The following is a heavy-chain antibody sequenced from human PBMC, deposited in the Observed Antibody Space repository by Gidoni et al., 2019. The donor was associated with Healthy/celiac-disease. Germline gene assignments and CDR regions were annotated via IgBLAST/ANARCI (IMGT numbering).Heavy chain of an antibody. CDR2: ISWNRGSI. V-gene: IGHV3-9*01. D-gene: IGHD3-10*01. CDR3: ALLRYYYGSGTFKGAGGDV. CDR1: GFTFDDYA. J-gene: IGHJ6*04. Sequence: EVQLVESGGTLVQPGRSLRLSCAASGFTFDDYAMHWFRQAPGKGLEWVSGISWNRGSIGYADSVKGRFTISRDNAKNSLYLQMNSLRAEDTALYYCALLRYYYGSGTFKGAGGDVWGKGTTVTVSS.